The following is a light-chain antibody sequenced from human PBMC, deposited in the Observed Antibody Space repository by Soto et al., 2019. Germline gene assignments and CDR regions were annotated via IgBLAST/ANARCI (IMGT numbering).Light chain of an antibody. Sequence: QSALTQPASVSGSPGQSITISCTGTSSDVGTYNYVSWYQQHSGKAPKLMIYEVSNRPSGVSNRFSGSKSGNTASLTISGLQAEDEADYYCSAYTSRLTVYVFGSGTKLTVL. V-gene: IGLV2-14*01. CDR1: SSDVGTYNY. J-gene: IGLJ1*01. CDR3: SAYTSRLTVYV. CDR2: EVS.